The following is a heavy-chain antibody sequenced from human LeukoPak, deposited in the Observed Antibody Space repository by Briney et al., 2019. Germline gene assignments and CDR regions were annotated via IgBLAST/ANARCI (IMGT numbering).Heavy chain of an antibody. CDR3: ARIHYDYVWGRRQLYFDY. Sequence: SETLSLTCAVYGGSFSGYYWSWIRQPPGKGLEWIGEINNSGSTNYNPSLKSRVTISVDTSKNQFSLKLSSVTAEDTAVYYCARIHYDYVWGRRQLYFDYWGQGTLVTVSS. CDR1: GGSFSGYY. J-gene: IGHJ4*02. D-gene: IGHD3-16*01. V-gene: IGHV4-34*01. CDR2: INNSGST.